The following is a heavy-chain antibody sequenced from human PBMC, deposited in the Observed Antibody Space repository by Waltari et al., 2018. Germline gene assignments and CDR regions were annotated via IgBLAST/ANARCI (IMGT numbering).Heavy chain of an antibody. CDR3: ARDGGAYCNGGNCSPFEQ. J-gene: IGHJ4*02. D-gene: IGHD2-15*01. CDR1: GFTFSDYE. CDR2: IGSSVSTI. Sequence: EVQLVESGGTLAQPGGSLRLSCVASGFTFSDYEMNWVRQVPGKGLEWVSYIGSSVSTIYYADAVRGRFTISRDNAKNSLYLEMSSLRAEDTALYYCARDGGAYCNGGNCSPFEQWGQGTLVTVSS. V-gene: IGHV3-48*03.